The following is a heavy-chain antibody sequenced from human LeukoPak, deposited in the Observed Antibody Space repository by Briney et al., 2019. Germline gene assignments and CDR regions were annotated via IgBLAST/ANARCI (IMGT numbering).Heavy chain of an antibody. V-gene: IGHV3-23*01. D-gene: IGHD3-10*01. CDR3: AKVYGSGSYYNNPVAAFDI. Sequence: PGGSLRLSCAASGFTFSSYGMSWVRQAPGKGLEWVSAISGSGGSTYYADSVKGRFTISRDNSKNTLYLQMNSLRAEDTAVYYCAKVYGSGSYYNNPVAAFDIWGQGTMVTVSS. CDR1: GFTFSSYG. J-gene: IGHJ3*02. CDR2: ISGSGGST.